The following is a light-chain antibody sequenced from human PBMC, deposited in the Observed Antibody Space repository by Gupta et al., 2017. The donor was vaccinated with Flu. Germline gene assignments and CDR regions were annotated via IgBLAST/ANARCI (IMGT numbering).Light chain of an antibody. J-gene: IGKJ4*01. Sequence: DIQMTQSPSSLSASVGDRVTITCRASQDIRTWLAWYQQKPEKAPKSLIYAASNLQSGVPSRFSRGGSGRDFTLTIISLLPADFATYYCHQDNSFPITFGRGTKVEIK. CDR1: QDIRTW. CDR3: HQDNSFPIT. CDR2: AAS. V-gene: IGKV1D-16*01.